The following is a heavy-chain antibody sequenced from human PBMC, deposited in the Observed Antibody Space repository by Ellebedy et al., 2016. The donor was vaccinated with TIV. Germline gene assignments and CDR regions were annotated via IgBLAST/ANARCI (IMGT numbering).Heavy chain of an antibody. CDR3: ARIRPGSSLLDYGMDV. CDR2: IDWDDDK. Sequence: SGPTLVKPTQTLTLTCTFSGFSLSTSGMRVSWIRQPPGKALEWLARIDWDDDKFYSTSLKTRLTISKDTSKNQVVLTMTNMDPVDTATYYCARIRPGSSLLDYGMDVWGQGTTVTVSS. V-gene: IGHV2-70*04. CDR1: GFSLSTSGMR. J-gene: IGHJ6*02. D-gene: IGHD2/OR15-2a*01.